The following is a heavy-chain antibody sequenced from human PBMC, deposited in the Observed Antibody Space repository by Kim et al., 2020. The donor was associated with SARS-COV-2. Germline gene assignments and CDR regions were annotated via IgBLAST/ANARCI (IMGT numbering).Heavy chain of an antibody. CDR1: GFTFSNAW. CDR2: IKSKTDGGTT. CDR3: TTNRVHNYDSSGDALDAFYI. Sequence: GGSLRLSCAASGFTFSNAWMSWVRQAPGKGLEWVGRIKSKTDGGTTDYAAPVKGRFTISRDDSKNTLYLQMNSLKTEDTAVYYCTTNRVHNYDSSGDALDAFYIWGQGTMVTVSS. J-gene: IGHJ3*02. D-gene: IGHD3-22*01. V-gene: IGHV3-15*01.